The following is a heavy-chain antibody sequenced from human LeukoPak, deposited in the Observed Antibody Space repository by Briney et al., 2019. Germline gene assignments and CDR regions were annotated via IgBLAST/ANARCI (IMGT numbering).Heavy chain of an antibody. J-gene: IGHJ3*02. CDR3: ARPSGSYSYHASDI. D-gene: IGHD1-26*01. V-gene: IGHV1-8*01. CDR1: GYTFTSYD. Sequence: ASVKVSCKASGYTFTSYDINWVRQATGQGLEWMGWMNPNSGNTGYAQKFQGRVTMTRDMSTSTVYMELSSLRSEDTAVYYCARPSGSYSYHASDIWGQGTMVTVSS. CDR2: MNPNSGNT.